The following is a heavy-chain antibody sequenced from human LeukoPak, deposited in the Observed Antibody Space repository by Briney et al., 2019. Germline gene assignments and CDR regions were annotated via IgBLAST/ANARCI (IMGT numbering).Heavy chain of an antibody. V-gene: IGHV1-69*13. J-gene: IGHJ4*02. CDR2: IIPIFGTA. CDR1: GGTFSSYA. CDR3: ASQRGYRRYYFDY. D-gene: IGHD5-18*01. Sequence: ASVKVSCKASGGTFSSYAISWVRQAPGQGLEWMGGIIPIFGTANYAQKFQGRVTITADESTSTAYMELSSLRSEDTAVYYCASQRGYRRYYFDYWGQGTLVTVSS.